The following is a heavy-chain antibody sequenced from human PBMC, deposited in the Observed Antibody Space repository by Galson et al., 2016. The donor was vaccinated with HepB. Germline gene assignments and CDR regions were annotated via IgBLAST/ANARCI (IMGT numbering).Heavy chain of an antibody. Sequence: SLRLSCAAPGFISSNYTMHWVRQAPRKGLQYVAGISYIGGTTHYADSVKGRCTISRDNSKNTLYLQMSSLKVEDTSVYFCVRQPTYGYPFDYWGQGTLVTVSS. J-gene: IGHJ4*02. CDR2: ISYIGGTT. CDR1: GFISSNYT. V-gene: IGHV3-64D*08. CDR3: VRQPTYGYPFDY. D-gene: IGHD5-18*01.